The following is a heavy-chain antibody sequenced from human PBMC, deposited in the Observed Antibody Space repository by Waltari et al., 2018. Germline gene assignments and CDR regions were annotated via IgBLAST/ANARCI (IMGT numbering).Heavy chain of an antibody. V-gene: IGHV1-69*10. D-gene: IGHD6-13*01. CDR3: ARARIAAAGRGWFDP. J-gene: IGHJ5*02. Sequence: QVQLVQSGAEVKKPGSSVKVSCKASGGTFGSYAISWVRQAPGQGLEWMGGIIPILGIANYAQKFQGRVTITADKSTSTAYMELSSLRSEDTAVYYCARARIAAAGRGWFDPWGQGTLVTVSS. CDR2: IIPILGIA. CDR1: GGTFGSYA.